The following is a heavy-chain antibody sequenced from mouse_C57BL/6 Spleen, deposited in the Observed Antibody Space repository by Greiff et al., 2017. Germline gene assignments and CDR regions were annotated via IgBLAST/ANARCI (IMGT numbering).Heavy chain of an antibody. CDR1: GYAFSSSW. CDR3: ARIGYGSSYGYFDV. J-gene: IGHJ1*03. V-gene: IGHV1-82*01. D-gene: IGHD1-1*01. Sequence: QVQLQQSGPELVKPGASVKISCKASGYAFSSSWLNWVKQRPGKGLEWIGRIYPGDGDTNYNGKFKGKATLTADKSSSTAYMQLSSLTSEDSAVYCCARIGYGSSYGYFDVWGTGTTVTVSS. CDR2: IYPGDGDT.